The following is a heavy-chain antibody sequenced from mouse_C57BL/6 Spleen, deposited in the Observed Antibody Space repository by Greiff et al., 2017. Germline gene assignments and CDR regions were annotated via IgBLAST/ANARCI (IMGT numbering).Heavy chain of an antibody. J-gene: IGHJ3*01. V-gene: IGHV5-4*01. D-gene: IGHD2-1*01. CDR3: ARDGVYYGNYGFAY. Sequence: EVMLVESGGGLVKPGGSLKLSCAASGFTFSSYAMSWVRQTPEKRLEWVATISDGGSYTYYPDNVKGRFTISRDNAKNNLYLQMSHLKSEDTAMYYGARDGVYYGNYGFAYWGQGTLVTVSA. CDR2: ISDGGSYT. CDR1: GFTFSSYA.